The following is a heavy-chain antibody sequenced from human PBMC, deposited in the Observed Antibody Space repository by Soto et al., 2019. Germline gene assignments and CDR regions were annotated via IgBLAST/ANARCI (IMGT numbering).Heavy chain of an antibody. D-gene: IGHD6-13*01. CDR3: ARVFSDSSSFFDP. V-gene: IGHV4-31*03. Sequence: PSETLSLTCTVSGGSISSVGYYWSWIRQHPGKGLEWIGYIYYSGSTYYNPSLKSRVTISVDTSKNQFSLKLSSVTAADTAVYYCARVFSDSSSFFDPWGQGTLVTVSS. CDR2: IYYSGST. CDR1: GGSISSVGYY. J-gene: IGHJ5*02.